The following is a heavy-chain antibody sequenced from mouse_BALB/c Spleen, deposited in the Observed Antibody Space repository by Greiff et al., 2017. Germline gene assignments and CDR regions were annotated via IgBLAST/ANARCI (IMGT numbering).Heavy chain of an antibody. Sequence: EVQVVESGGGLVKPGGSLKLSCAASGFTFSSYAMSWVRQSPEKRLEWVAEISSGGSYTYYPDTVTGRFTISRDNAKNTLYLEMSSLRSEDTAMYYCARYYGNLYAMDYWGQGTSVTVSS. CDR3: ARYYGNLYAMDY. CDR2: ISSGGSYT. V-gene: IGHV5-9-4*01. J-gene: IGHJ4*01. D-gene: IGHD2-1*01. CDR1: GFTFSSYA.